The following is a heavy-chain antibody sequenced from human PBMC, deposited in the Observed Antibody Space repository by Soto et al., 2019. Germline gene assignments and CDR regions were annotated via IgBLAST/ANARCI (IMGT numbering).Heavy chain of an antibody. CDR3: ANGRSYYYDYGVDV. CDR2: IIDSGGST. Sequence: EGKLLESGGGVRQPGGSLRLSCAASGFTFSSCAMGWVRQAPGKGLDWVSDIIDSGGSTYYADTVKGRFTISRDNSKSTLYLQMNSLRAEETALYYWANGRSYYYDYGVDVWGQGTTVTVSS. V-gene: IGHV3-23*01. J-gene: IGHJ6*02. CDR1: GFTFSSCA.